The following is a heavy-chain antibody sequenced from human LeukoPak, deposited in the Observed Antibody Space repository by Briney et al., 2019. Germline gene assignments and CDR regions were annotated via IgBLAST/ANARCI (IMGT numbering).Heavy chain of an antibody. D-gene: IGHD1-1*01. CDR2: LYHSGST. CDR1: GGSITSNY. Sequence: SETLSLTCTVSGGSITSNYWSWIRQPPGKGLEWIGYLYHSGSTSYNPSLKSRATISGDTSKNQFSLKLNSVTAADTAVYYCARALPNWNPPDYWGQGTLLTVSS. J-gene: IGHJ4*02. CDR3: ARALPNWNPPDY. V-gene: IGHV4-59*08.